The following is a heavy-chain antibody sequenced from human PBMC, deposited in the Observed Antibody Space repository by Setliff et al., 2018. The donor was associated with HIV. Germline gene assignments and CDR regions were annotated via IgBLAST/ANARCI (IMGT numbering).Heavy chain of an antibody. J-gene: IGHJ3*02. CDR3: ARVREGFLPYDAFEI. V-gene: IGHV4-34*01. CDR2: IHSSGNT. D-gene: IGHD3-3*01. CDR1: GGSLSDYY. Sequence: ETLSLTCAVYGGSLSDYYWSWIRQPPGKGLEWLGEIHSSGNTNYRQSLKGRVTISVDTPKNQYSLNLKSVTAADTAVYYCARVREGFLPYDAFEIWGQGTMVTVSS.